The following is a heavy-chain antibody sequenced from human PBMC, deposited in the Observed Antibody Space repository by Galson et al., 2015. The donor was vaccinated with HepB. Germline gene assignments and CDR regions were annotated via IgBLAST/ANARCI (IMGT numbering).Heavy chain of an antibody. Sequence: SLRLSCAASGFTFSSFAMSWVRQAPGKGLEWVSSINSGDSTYYADSVKGRFTISRDNPKNTLYLQMNGLRAEDTAVYYCAKAYAGSARGSFDLWGRGTLVTVSS. CDR3: AKAYAGSARGSFDL. J-gene: IGHJ2*01. CDR1: GFTFSSFA. D-gene: IGHD2-2*01. V-gene: IGHV3-23*01. CDR2: INSGDST.